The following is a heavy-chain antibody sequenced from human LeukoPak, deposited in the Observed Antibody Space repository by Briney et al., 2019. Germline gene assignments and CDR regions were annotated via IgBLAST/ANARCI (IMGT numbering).Heavy chain of an antibody. CDR2: FSATDGSA. J-gene: IGHJ6*02. Sequence: GGSLRLSCAASGFTVSSYGMTWVRQAPGKGLEWVSAFSATDGSAQYAESVRGRFTISRDNSKNSLYLQMNSLRDEDTAVYFCAKVPSPPYCGGDCYPYYYYYGMDVWGQGTTVTVSS. CDR1: GFTVSSYG. CDR3: AKVPSPPYCGGDCYPYYYYYGMDV. V-gene: IGHV3-23*01. D-gene: IGHD2-21*02.